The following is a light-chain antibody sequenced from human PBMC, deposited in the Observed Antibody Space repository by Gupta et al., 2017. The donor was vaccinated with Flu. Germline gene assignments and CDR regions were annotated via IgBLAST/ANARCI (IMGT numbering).Light chain of an antibody. CDR1: SSDVGAYNY. V-gene: IGLV2-8*01. CDR3: SSYAGRNIAV. Sequence: QSALTQPPSASGAPGQSVTISCTGTSSDVGAYNYVSWYQQHPGKAPKLMIYEVTKRPAGVPDRFSGSKSGNTASLIVSGLRAEDEADYYCSSYAGRNIAVFGGGTKLTVL. CDR2: EVT. J-gene: IGLJ3*02.